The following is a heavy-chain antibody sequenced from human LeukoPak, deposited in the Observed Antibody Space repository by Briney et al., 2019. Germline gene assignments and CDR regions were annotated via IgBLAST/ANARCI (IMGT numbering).Heavy chain of an antibody. CDR3: AKDLYSYGRYCYYYYYMDV. V-gene: IGHV3-43*02. J-gene: IGHJ6*03. CDR1: GFTFDDYA. CDR2: ISGDGGST. D-gene: IGHD5-18*01. Sequence: PGGSLRLSCAASGFTFDDYAMHWVRQAPGKGLEWVSLISGDGGSTYYADSVKGRFTISRDNSKSSLYLQMNSLRTEDTALYYCAKDLYSYGRYCYYYYYMDVWGKGTTVTVSS.